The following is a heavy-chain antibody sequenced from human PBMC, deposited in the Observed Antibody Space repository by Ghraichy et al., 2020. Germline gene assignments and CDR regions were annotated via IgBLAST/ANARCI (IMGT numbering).Heavy chain of an antibody. CDR1: GYSFISYW. J-gene: IGHJ3*01. Sequence: EESLNISCKGSGYSFISYWIGWVRQMPGKGLEWMGIIYPRDSDTKYSPSFQGQVTISADMSISTAYLQWSSLKASDTAIYYCARQARGYDASDLWGQGTVVTVSS. CDR3: ARQARGYDASDL. D-gene: IGHD3-22*01. CDR2: IYPRDSDT. V-gene: IGHV5-51*01.